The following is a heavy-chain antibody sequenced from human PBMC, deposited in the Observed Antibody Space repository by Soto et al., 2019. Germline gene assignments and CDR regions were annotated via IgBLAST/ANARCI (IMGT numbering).Heavy chain of an antibody. D-gene: IGHD3-22*01. J-gene: IGHJ4*02. Sequence: QVKLVQSGAEVKKPGASVKVSCKASGYTFTSYDINWVRQATGQGLEWMGWMNPNSGNTGYAQKFQGRVTMTRNTSIRTAYMELSSLRSEDTAVYYCARVVVVQWGFDYWGQGTLVTVSS. V-gene: IGHV1-8*01. CDR2: MNPNSGNT. CDR1: GYTFTSYD. CDR3: ARVVVVQWGFDY.